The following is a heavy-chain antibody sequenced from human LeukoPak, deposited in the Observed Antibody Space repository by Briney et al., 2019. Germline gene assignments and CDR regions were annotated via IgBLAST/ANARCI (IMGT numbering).Heavy chain of an antibody. CDR2: ISGSGGST. D-gene: IGHD6-13*01. J-gene: IGHJ4*02. CDR1: GFTFSSYA. CDR3: AKDGQYSSSFGGHHDY. Sequence: GGSLSLSCAASGFTFSSYAMSWVRQAPGKGLEWVSAISGSGGSTYYADSVKGRFTISRDNSKNTLYLQMNSLRAEDTAVYYCAKDGQYSSSFGGHHDYWGQGTLVTVSS. V-gene: IGHV3-23*01.